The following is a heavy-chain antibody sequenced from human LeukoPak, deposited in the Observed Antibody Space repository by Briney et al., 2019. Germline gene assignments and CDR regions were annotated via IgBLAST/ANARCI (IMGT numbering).Heavy chain of an antibody. CDR1: GFTFSSYA. V-gene: IGHV3-30*04. Sequence: PGGSLRLSCAASGFTFSSYAMHWVRQAPGKGLEWVAVISYDGSNKYYADSVKGRFTISRDNSKNTLYLQMNSLRAEDTAVYYCAKGDSDSSGYLDYWGQGTLVTVSS. J-gene: IGHJ4*02. CDR3: AKGDSDSSGYLDY. CDR2: ISYDGSNK. D-gene: IGHD3-22*01.